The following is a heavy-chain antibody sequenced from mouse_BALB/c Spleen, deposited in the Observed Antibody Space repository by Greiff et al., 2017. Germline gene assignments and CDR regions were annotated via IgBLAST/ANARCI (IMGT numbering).Heavy chain of an antibody. CDR1: GFTFSSYG. V-gene: IGHV5-6*01. D-gene: IGHD4-1*02. J-gene: IGHJ4*01. CDR2: ISSGGSYT. Sequence: EVQLPESGGDLVKPGGSLKLSCAASGFTFSSYGMSWVRQTPDKRLEWVATISSGGSYTYYPDSVKGRFTISRDNAKNTLYLQMSSLKSEDTAMYYCARSTGSYAMDYWGQGTSVTVSS. CDR3: ARSTGSYAMDY.